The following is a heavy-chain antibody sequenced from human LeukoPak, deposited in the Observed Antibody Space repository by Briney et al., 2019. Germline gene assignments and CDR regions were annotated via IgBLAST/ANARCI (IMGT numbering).Heavy chain of an antibody. CDR2: IYIDGSST. J-gene: IGHJ4*02. D-gene: IGHD1-14*01. Sequence: PGGSLRLSCAASGSTFSSYSMHWVRHAPGKGLVWVSRIYIDGSSTSYADSVKGRFTISRDNAKNTLYLQMNSLRDEDTAVYYCARGLDGSFDYWGLGTLVTVSS. CDR3: ARGLDGSFDY. V-gene: IGHV3-74*01. CDR1: GSTFSSYS.